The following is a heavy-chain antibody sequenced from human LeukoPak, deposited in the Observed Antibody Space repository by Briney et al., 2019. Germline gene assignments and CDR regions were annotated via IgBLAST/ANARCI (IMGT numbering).Heavy chain of an antibody. J-gene: IGHJ3*02. D-gene: IGHD5-12*01. CDR2: IKQDGSAK. CDR3: AKDSGYGCALDI. CDR1: GFTFTTYW. Sequence: GGSLRLSCAASGFTFTTYWMHWVRQAPGKGLEWVANIKQDGSAKYYVDSVKGRFTISRDNAKNSLYLQMNSLTVEDTAVYYCAKDSGYGCALDIWGQGTMVTVSS. V-gene: IGHV3-7*01.